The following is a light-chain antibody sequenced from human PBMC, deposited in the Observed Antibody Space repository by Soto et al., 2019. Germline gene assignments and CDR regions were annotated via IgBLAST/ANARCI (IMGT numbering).Light chain of an antibody. CDR3: QKYNSAPLT. V-gene: IGKV1-27*01. J-gene: IGKJ4*01. CDR1: QGISNY. CDR2: AAS. Sequence: DIQMTQSPSSLSASVGDRVTITCRASQGISNYLAWYQQKPGKVPKLLIYAASTLQSGVPSRFSGSGSATHFPLTISRLQPDDVQTYYCQKYNSAPLTLGRGPTV.